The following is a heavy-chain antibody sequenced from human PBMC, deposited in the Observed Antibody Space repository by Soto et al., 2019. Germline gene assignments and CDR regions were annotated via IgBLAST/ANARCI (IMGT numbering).Heavy chain of an antibody. D-gene: IGHD2-15*01. CDR2: IYYSGSS. CDR3: ARDQGGPFDY. V-gene: IGHV4-59*01. Sequence: QVQLQESGPGLVKPSETLSLACTVSGVSFSTYYWSWIRQAPGKGLEWIGYIYYSGSSNYNPSLKSRVTMSVDTSKYQLSLKLSSVTAADTAVYYCARDQGGPFDYWGQGTLVTVSS. J-gene: IGHJ4*02. CDR1: GVSFSTYY.